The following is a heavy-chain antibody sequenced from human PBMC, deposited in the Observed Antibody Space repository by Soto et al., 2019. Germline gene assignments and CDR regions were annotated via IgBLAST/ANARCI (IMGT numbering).Heavy chain of an antibody. CDR2: IAYDGNTQ. CDR1: GFIFSGYA. D-gene: IGHD1-1*01. V-gene: IGHV3-30-3*01. J-gene: IGHJ4*02. CDR3: AKETKANEINY. Sequence: QVHLVESGGGVVQPGRSLRLSCAASGFIFSGYAMHWVRQAPGKGLEWVAVIAYDGNTQYYADSVKVRFTVSRDNSNNMLYVHMNILRDEDTAMYYCAKETKANEINYWGQGTPVTVSS.